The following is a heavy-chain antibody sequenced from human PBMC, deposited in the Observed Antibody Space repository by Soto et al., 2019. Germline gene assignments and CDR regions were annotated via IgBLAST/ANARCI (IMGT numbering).Heavy chain of an antibody. V-gene: IGHV1-46*01. CDR2: INPSGGST. J-gene: IGHJ6*02. D-gene: IGHD5-12*01. CDR3: ARSGDIVATITLDYYDCYDMDA. CDR1: GYTFASCY. Sequence: SSRDSGYTFASCYSHSLRQAPQPGLELLGIINPSGGSTSYAQKFQGRVTMNRDTSTSTVYMELRSLRSEDTAVYYCARSGDIVATITLDYYDCYDMDAWGQGTTVTVSS.